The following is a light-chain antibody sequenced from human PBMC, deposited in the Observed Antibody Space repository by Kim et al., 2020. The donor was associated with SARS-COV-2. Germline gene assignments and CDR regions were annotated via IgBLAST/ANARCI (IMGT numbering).Light chain of an antibody. CDR3: QVWDDSSDRLWV. J-gene: IGLJ3*02. CDR1: NIGSKS. CDR2: YDS. Sequence: SYELTQPPSVSVAPGKTARISCGGNNIGSKSVHWYQQKSGQAPVLVIYYDSDRPSGIPERFSGSNSENTATLTISRVGAGDEADYYCQVWDDSSDRLWVFGGGTQLTVL. V-gene: IGLV3-21*04.